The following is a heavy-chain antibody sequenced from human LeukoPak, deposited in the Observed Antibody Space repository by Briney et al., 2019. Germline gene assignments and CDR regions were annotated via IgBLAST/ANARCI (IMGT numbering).Heavy chain of an antibody. D-gene: IGHD3-22*01. V-gene: IGHV3-30*04. CDR2: ISYDGSNE. J-gene: IGHJ3*02. Sequence: GGSLRLSCAASGFTFSSYVMHWVRQAPGKGLEWVAIISYDGSNEYYADSVKGRFTISRDNSKNTLYLQMNSLRAADTAVYYCARIYNDTSGNHNQAFDMWGQGTMVTVSS. CDR3: ARIYNDTSGNHNQAFDM. CDR1: GFTFSSYV.